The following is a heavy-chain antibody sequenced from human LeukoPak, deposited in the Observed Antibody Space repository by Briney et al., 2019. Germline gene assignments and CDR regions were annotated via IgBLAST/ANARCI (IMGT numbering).Heavy chain of an antibody. D-gene: IGHD3-10*01. V-gene: IGHV1-18*01. J-gene: IGHJ6*02. CDR1: GYTFTSYG. CDR2: ISAYNGNT. CDR3: AREARDYYGSVYYYYGMDV. Sequence: APVKVSCKASGYTFTSYGISWVRQATGQGLEWMGWISAYNGNTNYAQKLQGRVTMTTDTSTSTAYMELRSLRSDDTAVYYCAREARDYYGSVYYYYGMDVWGQGTTVTVSS.